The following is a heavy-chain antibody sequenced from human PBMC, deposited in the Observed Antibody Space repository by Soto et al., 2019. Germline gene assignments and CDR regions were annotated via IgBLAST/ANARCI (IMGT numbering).Heavy chain of an antibody. Sequence: ASVKVSCKVSGYTLTELSMHWVRQAPGKGLEWMGGFDPEDGETIYAQKFQGRVTMTEDTSTDTAYMELSSLRSEDTAVYYCANKRWTTVTTWDEFDYWGQGTLVTVSS. CDR2: FDPEDGET. CDR1: GYTLTELS. CDR3: ANKRWTTVTTWDEFDY. V-gene: IGHV1-24*01. J-gene: IGHJ4*02. D-gene: IGHD4-17*01.